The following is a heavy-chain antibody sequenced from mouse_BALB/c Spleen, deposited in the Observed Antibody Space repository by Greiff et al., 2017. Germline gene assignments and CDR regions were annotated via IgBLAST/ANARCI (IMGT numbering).Heavy chain of an antibody. CDR2: ISYSGST. D-gene: IGHD2-14*01. CDR1: GYSITSDYA. Sequence: DVKLQESGPGLVKPSQSLSLTCTVTGYSITSDYAWNWIRQFPGNKLEWMGYISYSGSTSYNPSLKSRISITRDTSKNQFFLQLNSVTTEDTATYYCARKGYDGGFDVWGAGTTVTVSS. CDR3: ARKGYDGGFDV. V-gene: IGHV3-2*02. J-gene: IGHJ1*01.